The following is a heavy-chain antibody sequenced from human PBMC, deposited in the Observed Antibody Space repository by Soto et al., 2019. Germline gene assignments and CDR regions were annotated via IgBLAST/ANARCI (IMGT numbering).Heavy chain of an antibody. Sequence: QVQLVQSGAEVKTPGSSVEVSCKASGGIFSSFSITWVRQVPGHGLEWMGGIIPMTGTPNYAEKFQGRLPRTADAPTRTAYLVLSSLKSEDTAVYYCARGPILPGATSWLDPWGQGTVVIVSS. CDR1: GGIFSSFS. D-gene: IGHD2-2*01. J-gene: IGHJ5*02. CDR2: IIPMTGTP. CDR3: ARGPILPGATSWLDP. V-gene: IGHV1-69*01.